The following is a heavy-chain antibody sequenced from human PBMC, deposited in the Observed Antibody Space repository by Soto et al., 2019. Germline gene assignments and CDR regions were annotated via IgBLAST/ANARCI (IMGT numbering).Heavy chain of an antibody. CDR3: AIRELERPTVRA. CDR2: IYSDDST. D-gene: IGHD3-10*01. J-gene: IGHJ5*02. CDR1: GFAVSSNY. Sequence: EVQLVESGGGLVQPGGSLRLSCAASGFAVSSNYMNWVRQAPGKGLEWLSIIYSDDSTYYADSVKGRFTISRDNSKNTVFIEMNSLRAEDTAVYCCAIRELERPTVRAWGQGTLVTVSS. V-gene: IGHV3-66*01.